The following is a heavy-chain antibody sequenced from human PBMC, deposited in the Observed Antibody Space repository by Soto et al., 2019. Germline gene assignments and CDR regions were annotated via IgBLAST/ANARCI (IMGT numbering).Heavy chain of an antibody. J-gene: IGHJ5*02. V-gene: IGHV1-69*06. CDR1: GGTFSSYA. CDR2: IIPIFGTA. CDR3: ASYCSGGSCPYAEYFDP. Sequence: SVKVSCKASGGTFSSYAISWVRQAPGQGLEWMGGIIPIFGTANYAQKFQGRVTITADKSTSTAYMELSSLRSEDTAVYYCASYCSGGSCPYAEYFDPWGQGTLVTVSS. D-gene: IGHD2-15*01.